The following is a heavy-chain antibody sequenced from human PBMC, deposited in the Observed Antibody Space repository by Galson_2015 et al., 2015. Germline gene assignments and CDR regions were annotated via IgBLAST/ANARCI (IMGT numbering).Heavy chain of an antibody. CDR3: ARVPATIPYYYYYYMDV. D-gene: IGHD5-12*01. V-gene: IGHV3-11*01. CDR2: ISSSGDTM. J-gene: IGHJ6*03. Sequence: SLRLSCAASGFTFNDYYMTWIRQAPGKGLEWISYISSSGDTMQYADSVKGRFSISRDNAENSLSLQMNSLRTEDTAVYYCARVPATIPYYYYYYMDVWGKGTTVTVSS. CDR1: GFTFNDYY.